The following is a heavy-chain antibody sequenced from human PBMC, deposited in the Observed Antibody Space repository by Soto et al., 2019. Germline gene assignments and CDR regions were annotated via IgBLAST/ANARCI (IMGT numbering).Heavy chain of an antibody. CDR1: GGTFSSYT. J-gene: IGHJ3*02. Sequence: SVKVSCKASGGTFSSYTISWVRQAPGQGLEWMGRIIPILGIANYAQKFQGRVTMTRDTSTSTVYMELSSLRSEDTAVYYCARQSRVTTLSAFDIWGQGTMVTVSS. CDR3: ARQSRVTTLSAFDI. D-gene: IGHD4-17*01. CDR2: IIPILGIA. V-gene: IGHV1-69*02.